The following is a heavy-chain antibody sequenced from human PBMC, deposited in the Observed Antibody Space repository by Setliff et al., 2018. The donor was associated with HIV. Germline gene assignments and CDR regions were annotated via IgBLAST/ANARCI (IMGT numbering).Heavy chain of an antibody. CDR3: VSNYCSAGSCYLDY. Sequence: SETLSLTCAVYGGSFSGFSWNWIRQPPGKGLEWIGDINNYGVTLYTSSLAGRVTISVDTSKNQFSLKLSSVTAADTAVYYCVSNYCSAGSCYLDYWGQETLVTVSS. CDR2: INNYGVT. V-gene: IGHV4-34*01. J-gene: IGHJ4*02. D-gene: IGHD2-15*01. CDR1: GGSFSGFS.